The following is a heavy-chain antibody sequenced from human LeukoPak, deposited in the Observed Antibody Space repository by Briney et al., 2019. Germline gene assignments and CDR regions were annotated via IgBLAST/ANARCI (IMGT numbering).Heavy chain of an antibody. D-gene: IGHD3-9*01. CDR1: GFTFSNAW. CDR3: TTLPHYDILTGYYRVDY. V-gene: IGHV3-15*01. J-gene: IGHJ4*02. Sequence: GGSLRLSCAASGFTFSNAWMSWVRQAPGKGLEWVGRIKSKTDGGTTDYAAPVKGRFTISRDDSKNTLYLQMNSLKTEDTAVYYCTTLPHYDILTGYYRVDYWGQGTLVTVSS. CDR2: IKSKTDGGTT.